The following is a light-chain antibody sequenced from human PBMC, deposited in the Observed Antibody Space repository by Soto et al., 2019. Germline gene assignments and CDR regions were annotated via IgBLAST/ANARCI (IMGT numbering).Light chain of an antibody. Sequence: EIILTQSPATLSLSPGDRATLSCRASQSVSHYLAWYQQKPGQAPRLLIYDVSNRATGIPARFSGSGSGTAFTLTISSLEPEDFAVYFCQQPSEWPLCTSGQGTKLEIK. CDR1: QSVSHY. CDR2: DVS. J-gene: IGKJ2*02. V-gene: IGKV3-11*01. CDR3: QQPSEWPLCT.